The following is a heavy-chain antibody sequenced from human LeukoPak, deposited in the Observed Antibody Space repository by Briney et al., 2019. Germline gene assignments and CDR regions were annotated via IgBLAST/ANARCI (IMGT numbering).Heavy chain of an antibody. V-gene: IGHV1-2*02. CDR3: ARDLSSGDNWFDP. J-gene: IGHJ5*02. CDR2: INPNSGGT. CDR1: GYTFTGYY. Sequence: GASVKVSCKASGYTFTGYYMHWVRQAPGQGPEWMGWINPNSGGTNYAQKFQGRVTMTRDTSISTAYMELSRLRSDDTAVYYCARDLSSGDNWFDPWGQGALVTVSS.